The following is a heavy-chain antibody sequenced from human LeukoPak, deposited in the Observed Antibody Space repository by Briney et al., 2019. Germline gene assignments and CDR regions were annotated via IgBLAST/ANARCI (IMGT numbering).Heavy chain of an antibody. CDR1: GGSISSYY. Sequence: SETLSLTCTVSGGSISSYYWSWIRQPPGKGLEWIGEINHSGSTNYNPSLKSRVTISVDTSKNQFSLKLSSVTAADTAVYYCARAHSGGYFYWGQGTLVTVSS. CDR2: INHSGST. V-gene: IGHV4-34*01. D-gene: IGHD1-26*01. J-gene: IGHJ4*02. CDR3: ARAHSGGYFY.